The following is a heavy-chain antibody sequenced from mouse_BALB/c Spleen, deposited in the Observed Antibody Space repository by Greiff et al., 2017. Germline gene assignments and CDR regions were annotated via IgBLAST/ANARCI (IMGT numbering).Heavy chain of an antibody. D-gene: IGHD2-1*01. J-gene: IGHJ3*01. CDR2: IDPENGDT. CDR3: NAAYGNLRGAY. Sequence: EVQLQQSGAELVRSGASVKLSCTASGFNIKDYYMHWVKQRPEQGLEWIGWIDPENGDTEYAPKFQGKATMTADTSSNTAYLQLSSLTSEDTAVYYCNAAYGNLRGAYWGQGTLVTVSA. CDR1: GFNIKDYY. V-gene: IGHV14-4*02.